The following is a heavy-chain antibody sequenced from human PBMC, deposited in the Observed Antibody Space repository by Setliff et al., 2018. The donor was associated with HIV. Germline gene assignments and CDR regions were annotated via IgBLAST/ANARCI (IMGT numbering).Heavy chain of an antibody. V-gene: IGHV4-34*01. J-gene: IGHJ4*02. CDR1: GESFSGYY. D-gene: IGHD2-8*01. Sequence: PSETLSLTCAVYGESFSGYYWSWIRQPAGKGLEWLGEINHSGRAKYNPSLKSRASISADTSKNQFSLRLTSVTAADTAVYYCARGAPYCNHGICHLFDYWGQGNLVTVPQ. CDR3: ARGAPYCNHGICHLFDY. CDR2: INHSGRA.